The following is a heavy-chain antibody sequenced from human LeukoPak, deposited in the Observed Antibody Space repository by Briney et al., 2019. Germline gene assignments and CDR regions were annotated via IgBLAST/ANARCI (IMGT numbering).Heavy chain of an antibody. Sequence: GGSLRLSCAVSGFTFSNYAIHWVRQAPGKGLEWVALISFDGSNKYYADSVKGRFTISRDNSKNTLHLQMNSLRPEDTAIYYCARDRVGATDYFDYWGQGTLVTVSS. D-gene: IGHD1-26*01. J-gene: IGHJ4*02. V-gene: IGHV3-30-3*01. CDR2: ISFDGSNK. CDR1: GFTFSNYA. CDR3: ARDRVGATDYFDY.